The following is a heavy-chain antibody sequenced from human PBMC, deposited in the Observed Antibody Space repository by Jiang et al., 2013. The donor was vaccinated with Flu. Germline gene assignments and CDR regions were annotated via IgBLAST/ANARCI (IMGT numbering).Heavy chain of an antibody. V-gene: IGHV6-1*01. Sequence: YAVSVKSRITINPDTSKNQFSLQLNSVTPEDTAVYYCARVSLGGSYYGASDCWGQGTLVTVSS. D-gene: IGHD1-26*01. CDR3: ARVSLGGSYYGASDC. J-gene: IGHJ4*02.